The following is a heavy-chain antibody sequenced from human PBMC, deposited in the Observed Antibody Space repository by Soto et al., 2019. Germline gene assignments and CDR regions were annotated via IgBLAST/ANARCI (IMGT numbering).Heavy chain of an antibody. D-gene: IGHD3-16*01. V-gene: IGHV3-23*01. CDR1: GFKFSNYA. Sequence: GVSLRLSCAASGFKFSNYAMSWVRQAPGKGLEWVSLISATGGGTYYADSVKGRFTISRDNSHDTLYLQVHSLTAEDTAVYYCAKDRRAGGNSAFYFDFWGQGAKFTVS. J-gene: IGHJ4*02. CDR3: AKDRRAGGNSAFYFDF. CDR2: ISATGGGT.